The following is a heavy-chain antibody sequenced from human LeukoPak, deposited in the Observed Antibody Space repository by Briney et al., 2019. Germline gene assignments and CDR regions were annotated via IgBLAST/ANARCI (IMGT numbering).Heavy chain of an antibody. CDR3: VRKFATGD. V-gene: IGHV3-74*01. D-gene: IGHD1-14*01. Sequence: GGSLRLSCAASGFTFSSHLMHWVRHAQGRGLVWGSSVNSDGTDTNYAESVKGRFTISRDNAKNTLYLQMNRPRVEDTAVYYCVRKFATGDWGQGTLVTVSS. CDR1: GFTFSSHL. J-gene: IGHJ4*02. CDR2: VNSDGTDT.